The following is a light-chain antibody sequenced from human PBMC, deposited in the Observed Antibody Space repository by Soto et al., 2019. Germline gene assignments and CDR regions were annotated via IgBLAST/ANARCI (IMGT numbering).Light chain of an antibody. V-gene: IGKV3-15*01. CDR3: QQYSIWRT. CDR1: ESVSTN. J-gene: IGKJ1*01. Sequence: EIEMTQSASTLSRAPGERVTLSCRASESVSTNLAWYQQKAGQAPRLLIYGASTRATGIPARFSGSASGTESTLTISSLQSEDFAVYYCQQYSIWRTFGQGTKVDIK. CDR2: GAS.